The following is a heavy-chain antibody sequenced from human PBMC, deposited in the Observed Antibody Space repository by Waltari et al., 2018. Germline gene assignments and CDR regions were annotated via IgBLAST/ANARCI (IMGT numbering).Heavy chain of an antibody. CDR3: ARDKGAAAAVGY. Sequence: EVQLLESGGGLVQPGGSLRLSCAASGFTFRSYAMSWVRQAPGKGLEWVSAIRGSGGSTYYADAVKGRFTISRDNSKNTLYLQMNSLRAEDTAVYYCARDKGAAAAVGYWGQGTLVTVSS. CDR1: GFTFRSYA. CDR2: IRGSGGST. J-gene: IGHJ4*02. D-gene: IGHD6-13*01. V-gene: IGHV3-23*01.